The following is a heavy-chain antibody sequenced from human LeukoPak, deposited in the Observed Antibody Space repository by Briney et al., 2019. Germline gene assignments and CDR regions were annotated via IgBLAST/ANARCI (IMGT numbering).Heavy chain of an antibody. V-gene: IGHV3-21*01. J-gene: IGHJ4*02. D-gene: IGHD5-12*01. CDR2: IDSSRSYI. CDR3: ARDPATPHDY. CDR1: GFTFSTCS. Sequence: PGGSLRLSCAGSGFTFSTCSMNWVRQAPGKGLEWVASIDSSRSYIYYADSEKGRLTISRDNAKNSLYLQMNSLRAEGTAVYYCARDPATPHDYWGQGTLVTVSS.